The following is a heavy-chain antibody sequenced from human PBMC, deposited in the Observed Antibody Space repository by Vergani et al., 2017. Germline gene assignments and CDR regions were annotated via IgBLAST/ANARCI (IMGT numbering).Heavy chain of an antibody. Sequence: EVQLVQSGAEVKKPGESLKISCKGSGYSFTSYWIGWVRQMPGKGLEWMGIIYPGDSATRYSPSFQGQVTISADKSISTAYLQWSSLKASDTAMYYCAXLSSGWLSNNYFDYWGQGTLVTVSS. D-gene: IGHD6-19*01. V-gene: IGHV5-51*01. CDR3: AXLSSGWLSNNYFDY. CDR2: IYPGDSAT. CDR1: GYSFTSYW. J-gene: IGHJ4*02.